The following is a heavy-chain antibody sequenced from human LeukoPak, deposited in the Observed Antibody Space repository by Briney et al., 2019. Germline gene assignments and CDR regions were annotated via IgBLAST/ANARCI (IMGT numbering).Heavy chain of an antibody. CDR2: ISSSSSYI. Sequence: PGGSLRLSCTVSGFTVSSNSMSWVRQAPGKGLEWVSSISSSSSYIYYADSVKGRFTISRDNAKNSLYLQMNSLRAEDTAVYYCARASSTRDTFDPWGQGTLVTVSS. V-gene: IGHV3-21*01. CDR3: ARASSTRDTFDP. J-gene: IGHJ5*02. CDR1: GFTVSSNS.